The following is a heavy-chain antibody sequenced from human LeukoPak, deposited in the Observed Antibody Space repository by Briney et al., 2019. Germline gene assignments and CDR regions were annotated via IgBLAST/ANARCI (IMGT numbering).Heavy chain of an antibody. V-gene: IGHV3-49*04. CDR3: TKGSCSGGSCYSTS. Sequence: GRSLRLSCTASGFTFGDYTMNWVRQAPGKGLEWVGFIRSKAYGRTIEYAASVKGRFTISRDDSKSIAYMQLNSLKTEDTAVYYCTKGSCSGGSCYSTSWGQGTLVTVSS. CDR1: GFTFGDYT. D-gene: IGHD2-15*01. J-gene: IGHJ5*02. CDR2: IRSKAYGRTI.